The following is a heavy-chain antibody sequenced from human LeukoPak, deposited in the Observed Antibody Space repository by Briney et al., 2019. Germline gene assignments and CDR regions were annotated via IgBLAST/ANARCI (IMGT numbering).Heavy chain of an antibody. CDR1: GFTFSSYG. CDR2: IRYDGSNK. J-gene: IGHJ2*01. V-gene: IGHV3-30*02. CDR3: AKVGPGNPYCGGDCYYWYFDL. Sequence: GGSLRLSCAASGFTFSSYGMHWVRQAPGKGLEWVAFIRYDGSNKYYADSVKGRFTISRDNSKNTLYLQMNSLRAEDTAVYYCAKVGPGNPYCGGDCYYWYFDLWGRGTLVTVSS. D-gene: IGHD2-21*02.